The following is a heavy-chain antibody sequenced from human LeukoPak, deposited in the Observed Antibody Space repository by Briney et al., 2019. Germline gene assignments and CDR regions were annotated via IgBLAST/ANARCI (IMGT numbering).Heavy chain of an antibody. V-gene: IGHV3-7*03. CDR3: AKEGRSLQTY. CDR1: GFMFSSNW. D-gene: IGHD5-24*01. J-gene: IGHJ4*02. Sequence: GGSLRLSCAASGFMFSSNWMSWVRLAPRKGLEWVANIKEDGTETYYVDSVKGRFTISRDNAKNSLYLQMNSLRVEDTAVYYCAKEGRSLQTYWGQGTLVTASS. CDR2: IKEDGTET.